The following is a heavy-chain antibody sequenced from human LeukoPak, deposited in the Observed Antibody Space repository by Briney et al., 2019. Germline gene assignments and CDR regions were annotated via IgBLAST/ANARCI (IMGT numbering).Heavy chain of an antibody. V-gene: IGHV3-23*01. D-gene: IGHD6-13*01. CDR3: AKGTGYSSSVGAFDI. Sequence: GGSLRLSCAASGVTFSNYAMGWVRQFPGKGLEWVSAISGSGGSTYYADSVKGRFTISRDNSKNTLYLQMNSLRAEDTAVYYCAKGTGYSSSVGAFDIWGQGTMVTVSS. CDR1: GVTFSNYA. J-gene: IGHJ3*02. CDR2: ISGSGGST.